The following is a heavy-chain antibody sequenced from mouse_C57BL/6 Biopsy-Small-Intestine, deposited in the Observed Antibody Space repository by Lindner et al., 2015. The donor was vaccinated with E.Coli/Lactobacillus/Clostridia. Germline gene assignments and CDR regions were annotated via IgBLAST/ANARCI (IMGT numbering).Heavy chain of an antibody. Sequence: VQLQESGAELVRPGASVKLSCTTSGFNFKDDYMHWVKQRPEQGLEWIGWIDPENGDIEYASKFQGKATITADTSSNTAYLQLSSLTSEDTAVYYCTTLGNYDYTMDYWGSRNLSHRLL. V-gene: IGHV14-4*01. CDR2: IDPENGDI. CDR3: TTLGNYDYTMDY. CDR1: GFNFKDDY. D-gene: IGHD2-1*01. J-gene: IGHJ4*01.